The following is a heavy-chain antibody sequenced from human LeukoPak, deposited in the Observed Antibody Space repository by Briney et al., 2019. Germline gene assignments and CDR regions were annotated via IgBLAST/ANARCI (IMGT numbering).Heavy chain of an antibody. CDR3: ATGGHDSSGYYTYYFEY. CDR1: GGSISSGDYS. CDR2: IFHSGST. V-gene: IGHV4-30-2*01. D-gene: IGHD3-22*01. Sequence: SETLSLTCAVSGGSISSGDYSWSWIRQPPGKGLEWIGYIFHSGSTYYNPSLKSRVTISLDRSKNQFSLKLSSVTAADTAVYYCATGGHDSSGYYTYYFEYWGEGTLVTVSS. J-gene: IGHJ4*02.